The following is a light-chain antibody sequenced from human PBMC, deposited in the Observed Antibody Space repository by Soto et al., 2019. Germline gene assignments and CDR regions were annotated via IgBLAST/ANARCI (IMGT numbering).Light chain of an antibody. CDR1: SSDVGAYNY. Sequence: QPALTQPASVSGSPGQSITISCTGTSSDVGAYNYVSWFQQHPGKAPTLIISEVSNRPSGVSNRFSGSKSGNAASLTISGLQAEDEADYFCFSFTTDWTHVFGTGTKVT. CDR3: FSFTTDWTHV. J-gene: IGLJ1*01. CDR2: EVS. V-gene: IGLV2-14*01.